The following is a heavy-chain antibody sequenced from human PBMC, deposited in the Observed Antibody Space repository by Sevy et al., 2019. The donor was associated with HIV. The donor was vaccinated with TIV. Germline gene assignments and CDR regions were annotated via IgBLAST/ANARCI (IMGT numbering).Heavy chain of an antibody. V-gene: IGHV3-33*01. Sequence: GGSLRLSCAASGFTFSSYGMHWVRQAPGKGLEWVAVIWYDGSNKYYADSGKGRFTISRDNSKNTVYLQMNSLRAEDTAGYYCARGAWGYYDSSGLFDYWGQGTLVTVSS. CDR1: GFTFSSYG. CDR3: ARGAWGYYDSSGLFDY. J-gene: IGHJ4*02. D-gene: IGHD3-22*01. CDR2: IWYDGSNK.